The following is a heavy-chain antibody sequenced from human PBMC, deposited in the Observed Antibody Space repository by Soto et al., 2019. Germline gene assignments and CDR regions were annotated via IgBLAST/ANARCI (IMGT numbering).Heavy chain of an antibody. V-gene: IGHV4-30-4*01. CDR2: FYYSGNT. Sequence: SETLTLTCSVSCGSIISGYYYWSWIGQPPGKGLVWIGNFYYSGNTYYNPSLESRLIISIDTSKNLFSQKVSAVTAADTAGYYCASSSQYGMDVWGQGTTVTVSS. CDR1: CGSIISGYYY. CDR3: ASSSQYGMDV. J-gene: IGHJ6*02.